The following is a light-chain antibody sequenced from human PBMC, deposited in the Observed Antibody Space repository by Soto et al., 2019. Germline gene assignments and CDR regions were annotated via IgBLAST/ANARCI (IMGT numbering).Light chain of an antibody. CDR3: QRYNNWPLT. V-gene: IGKV1-5*03. Sequence: IQMTQSPSTLSASVGDTVTITCRASQSINKWLAWYQQKPGKAPTLLIYEASILQNGAPSRFSGTESGTEFTLTISSLRPDDFAVYYCQRYNNWPLTFGGGTKVDIK. J-gene: IGKJ4*01. CDR1: QSINKW. CDR2: EAS.